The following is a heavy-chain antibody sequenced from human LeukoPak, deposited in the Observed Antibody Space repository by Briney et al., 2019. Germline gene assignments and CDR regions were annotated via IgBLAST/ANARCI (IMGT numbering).Heavy chain of an antibody. D-gene: IGHD6-19*01. CDR1: GGSFSGYY. CDR2: INHSGST. CDR3: ARVTIAVAGAIDY. V-gene: IGHV4-34*01. Sequence: SETLSLTCAVYGGSFSGYYWSWIRQPPGKGLEWIGEINHSGSTNYNPSLKSRVTISVDTSKNQFSLKLSSVTAADTAVYYCARVTIAVAGAIDYWGQGTLVTVSS. J-gene: IGHJ4*02.